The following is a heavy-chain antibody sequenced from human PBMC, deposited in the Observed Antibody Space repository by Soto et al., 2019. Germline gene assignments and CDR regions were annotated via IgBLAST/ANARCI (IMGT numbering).Heavy chain of an antibody. D-gene: IGHD3-9*01. CDR2: IKSETDGGTA. J-gene: IGHJ4*02. CDR3: TTGIYYDLLTGYHDVAY. V-gene: IGHV3-15*01. Sequence: EVQLVQSGGGLVKPGGSLRLSCAASGFNLSHPWMTWVRQAAGKGPEWVGRIKSETDGGTADYAAPVKGRITISRDDSKNTVYLQMNSLKTEDTAVYYCTTGIYYDLLTGYHDVAYWGQGTLVTVSS. CDR1: GFNLSHPW.